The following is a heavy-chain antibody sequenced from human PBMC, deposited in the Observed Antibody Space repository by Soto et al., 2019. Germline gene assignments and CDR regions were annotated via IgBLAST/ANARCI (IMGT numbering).Heavy chain of an antibody. J-gene: IGHJ3*02. Sequence: QVQLVQSGAEVKKPGASVKVSCKASGYTFTSYGISWVRQAPGQGLEWMGWISAYNGNTNYAQKLQGRVTMTTDISTSTAYMDLSSLRSDDTAVYYCARDADYYGSGRALDIWGQGTMVTVSS. CDR1: GYTFTSYG. D-gene: IGHD3-10*01. V-gene: IGHV1-18*01. CDR2: ISAYNGNT. CDR3: ARDADYYGSGRALDI.